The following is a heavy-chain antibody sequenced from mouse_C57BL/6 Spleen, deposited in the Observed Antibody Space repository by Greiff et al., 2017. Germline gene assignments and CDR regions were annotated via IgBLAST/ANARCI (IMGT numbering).Heavy chain of an antibody. V-gene: IGHV1-55*01. J-gene: IGHJ4*01. D-gene: IGHD2-1*01. CDR2: IYPGSGST. Sequence: QVQLQQPGAELVKPGASVKMSCKASGYTFTSSWITWVKQRPGQGLEWIGDIYPGSGSTNYNEKFKSKATLTVDTSSSTAYMQLSSLTSEDSAVYYCARAGIYYDYNAMDYWGQGTSVTVSS. CDR3: ARAGIYYDYNAMDY. CDR1: GYTFTSSW.